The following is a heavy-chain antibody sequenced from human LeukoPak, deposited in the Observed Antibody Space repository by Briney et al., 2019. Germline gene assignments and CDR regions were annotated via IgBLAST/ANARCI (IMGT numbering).Heavy chain of an antibody. CDR2: IKKDGSET. Sequence: GGSLRLSCAASGFIFSNYWMSWVRQVPGKGLEWVGNIKKDGSETYYVDSVKGRFIISRDNAKNSLFLQMNSLRAEDTAVYDCARDRGLGSNAWYFPLDFWGQGTLVTVSS. V-gene: IGHV3-7*01. D-gene: IGHD6-13*01. CDR1: GFIFSNYW. CDR3: ARDRGLGSNAWYFPLDF. J-gene: IGHJ4*02.